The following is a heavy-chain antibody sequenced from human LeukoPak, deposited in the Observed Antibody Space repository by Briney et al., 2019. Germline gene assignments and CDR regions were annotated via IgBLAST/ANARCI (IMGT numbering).Heavy chain of an antibody. CDR3: ASNTYYYDSSGLRRGAFDT. D-gene: IGHD3-22*01. Sequence: SETLSLTCAVYGGSFSGYYWSWIRQPPGKGLEWIGEINHSGSTNYNPSLKSRVTISVDTSKNQFSLKLSSVTAADTAVYYCASNTYYYDSSGLRRGAFDTWGQGTMVTVSS. CDR1: GGSFSGYY. CDR2: INHSGST. J-gene: IGHJ3*02. V-gene: IGHV4-34*01.